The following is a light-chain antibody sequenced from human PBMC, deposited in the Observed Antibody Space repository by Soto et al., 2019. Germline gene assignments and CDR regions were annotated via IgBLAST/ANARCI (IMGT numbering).Light chain of an antibody. J-gene: IGKJ1*01. CDR1: QSVSSN. CDR3: QQYNNWPPWT. CDR2: GAS. V-gene: IGKV3-15*01. Sequence: DILMTQSPATLSVSPGERATLTCRASQSVSSNLAWYQQKPGQAPRLLIYGASTRATGIPARFSGSGSGTEFTLTISSLQSEDVAVYYYQQYNNWPPWTFGQGTKVEIK.